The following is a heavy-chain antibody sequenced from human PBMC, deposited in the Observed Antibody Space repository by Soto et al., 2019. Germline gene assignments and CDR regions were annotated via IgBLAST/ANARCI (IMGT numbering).Heavy chain of an antibody. Sequence: QVQLQESGPGLVKPSETLSLTCTVSGGSISSYYWSWIRQPPGKGLEWIGYIYYSGSTNYNPSLKSRGTISVDTSKNQFSLKLSSVTAADTAVYYCARGGGWYERYYYYGMDVWGQGTTVTVSS. J-gene: IGHJ6*02. CDR1: GGSISSYY. D-gene: IGHD6-19*01. CDR3: ARGGGWYERYYYYGMDV. V-gene: IGHV4-59*01. CDR2: IYYSGST.